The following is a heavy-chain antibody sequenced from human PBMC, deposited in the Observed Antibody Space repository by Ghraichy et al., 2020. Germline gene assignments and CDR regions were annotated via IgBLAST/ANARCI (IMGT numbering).Heavy chain of an antibody. CDR2: IFYNGKT. CDR1: GDSVNSKNYF. J-gene: IGHJ3*02. CDR3: ERHLGPFLDAFHS. V-gene: IGHV4-39*01. D-gene: IGHD3-3*02. Sequence: SQTLSLTCVVSGDSVNSKNYFWAWIRQPPGKGLEWIGSIFYNGKTYYSPSLKSRVTMSVDTTNNQFSLNLTSVSAADTSVYYCERHLGPFLDAFHSWGKGTMVTFSS.